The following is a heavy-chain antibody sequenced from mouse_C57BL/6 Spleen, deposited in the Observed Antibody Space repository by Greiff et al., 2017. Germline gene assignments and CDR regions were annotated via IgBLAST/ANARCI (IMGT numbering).Heavy chain of an antibody. D-gene: IGHD5-1*01. V-gene: IGHV1-64*01. J-gene: IGHJ3*01. CDR1: GYTFTSYW. Sequence: QVQLKQPGAELVKPGASVKLSCKASGYTFTSYWMHWVKQRPGQGLEWIGMIHPNSGSTNYNEKFKSKATLTVDKSSSTAYMQRSSLTSEDSAVYYCARGEDEYVVFAYWGQGTLVTVSS. CDR3: ARGEDEYVVFAY. CDR2: IHPNSGST.